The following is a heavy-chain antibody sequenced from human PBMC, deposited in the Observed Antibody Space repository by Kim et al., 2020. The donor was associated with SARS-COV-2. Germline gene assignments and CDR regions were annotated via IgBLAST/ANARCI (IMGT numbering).Heavy chain of an antibody. J-gene: IGHJ4*02. Sequence: TRYSPSFQGQVTISADKSISTAYLQWSSLKASDTAMYYCARRWELDTADHWGQGTLVTVSS. CDR2: T. D-gene: IGHD5-18*01. CDR3: ARRWELDTADH. V-gene: IGHV5-51*01.